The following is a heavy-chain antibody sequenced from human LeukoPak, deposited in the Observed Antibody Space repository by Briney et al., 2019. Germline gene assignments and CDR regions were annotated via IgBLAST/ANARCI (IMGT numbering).Heavy chain of an antibody. CDR1: GGSISSENW. Sequence: SETLSLTCSVSGGSISSENWWSWVRQPPGKGLEWIGESYHSGSTDYSPSLKSRVTISLDKSKNQFFLKLNSVIAADTAVYYCERALLYGAESGPQYGMDVWGQGTTVIGSS. CDR3: ERALLYGAESGPQYGMDV. J-gene: IGHJ6*02. D-gene: IGHD6-13*01. CDR2: SYHSGST. V-gene: IGHV4-4*02.